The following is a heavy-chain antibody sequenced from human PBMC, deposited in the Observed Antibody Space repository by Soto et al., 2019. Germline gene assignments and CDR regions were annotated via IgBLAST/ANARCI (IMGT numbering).Heavy chain of an antibody. Sequence: QITLKESGPTLVKPTQTLTLTCTFSGFSLSTSGVGVGWIRQPPGKALEWLALIYWDDGKRYSPSLKSSLTITKDTSKNQVVITMTNMDPVDTATYYCAHPRHPSYYYGMDVWGQGTTVTVSS. CDR3: AHPRHPSYYYGMDV. V-gene: IGHV2-5*02. CDR1: GFSLSTSGVG. J-gene: IGHJ6*02. CDR2: IYWDDGK.